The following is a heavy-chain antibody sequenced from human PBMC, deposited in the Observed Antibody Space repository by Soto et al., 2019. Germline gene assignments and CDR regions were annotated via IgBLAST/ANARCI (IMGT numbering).Heavy chain of an antibody. Sequence: QVQLVQSGAEVKKPGASVKVSCKASGYTFTSYDINWVRQATGQGLEWMGWMNPNSGNTGYAQKFQGRVTMTRNTSISTAYMELSSLRSEDTAVYYCARARPPYYAFWSGYYRGQDDAFDIWGQGTMVTVSS. CDR2: MNPNSGNT. CDR3: ARARPPYYAFWSGYYRGQDDAFDI. D-gene: IGHD3-3*01. CDR1: GYTFTSYD. V-gene: IGHV1-8*01. J-gene: IGHJ3*02.